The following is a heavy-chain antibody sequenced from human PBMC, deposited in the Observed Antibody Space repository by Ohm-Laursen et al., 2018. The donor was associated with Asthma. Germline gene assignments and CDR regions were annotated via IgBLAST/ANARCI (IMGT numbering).Heavy chain of an antibody. D-gene: IGHD3-22*01. CDR1: GFTFSSYG. CDR2: ISYDGSNK. CDR3: ATLGGYYYDPPRDY. V-gene: IGHV3-30*03. Sequence: SLRLSCTASGFTFSSYGMHWVRQAPGKGLEWGAVISYDGSNKYYADSVKGRFTISRDNSKNTLYLQMNSLRAEDTAVYYCATLGGYYYDPPRDYWGQGTLVTVSS. J-gene: IGHJ4*02.